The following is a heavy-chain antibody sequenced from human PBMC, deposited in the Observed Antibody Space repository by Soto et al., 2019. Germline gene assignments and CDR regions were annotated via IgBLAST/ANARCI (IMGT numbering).Heavy chain of an antibody. V-gene: IGHV3-30*03. D-gene: IGHD6-19*01. CDR2: VSHDGRNT. J-gene: IGHJ4*02. CDR1: GFTFSDYA. Sequence: VQLVESGGGVVQPGRSLRLSCAASGFTFSDYAMHWVRQAPGKGLEWVAVVSHDGRNTHYADSVKGRFTISRDSSKNPVSLEMTRLRAEARGVCYCARGGRQWLVTSAFNFWGQGALVTVSS. CDR3: ARGGRQWLVTSAFNF.